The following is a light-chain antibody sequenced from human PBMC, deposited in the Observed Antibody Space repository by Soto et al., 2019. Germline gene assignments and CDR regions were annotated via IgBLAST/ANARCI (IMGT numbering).Light chain of an antibody. CDR2: DAS. Sequence: DIHMTQSPSSLYASVGDRVTITCQASQDISNYLNWYQQKPGKAPKLLIYDASNLETGVPSRFSGSGSGTHFTFPISRMQPEVLATYYSALYEKLPLTLGGGTKV. CDR1: QDISNY. V-gene: IGKV1-33*01. J-gene: IGKJ4*01. CDR3: ALYEKLPLT.